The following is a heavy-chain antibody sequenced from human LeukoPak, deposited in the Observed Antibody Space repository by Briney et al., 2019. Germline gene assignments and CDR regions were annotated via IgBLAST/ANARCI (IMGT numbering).Heavy chain of an antibody. J-gene: IGHJ4*02. D-gene: IGHD1-26*01. CDR3: AREEEFRWELRPLYFDY. V-gene: IGHV4-30-2*01. Sequence: SETLSLTCAVSGGSISSGGYSWSWIRQPPGKGLEWIGYIYHSGSTYYNPSLKSRVTISVDRSKNQFSLKLSSVTAADTAVYYCAREEEFRWELRPLYFDYWGQGTLVTVSS. CDR2: IYHSGST. CDR1: GGSISSGGYS.